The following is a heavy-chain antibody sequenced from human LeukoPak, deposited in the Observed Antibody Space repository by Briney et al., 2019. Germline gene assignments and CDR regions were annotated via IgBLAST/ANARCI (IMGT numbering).Heavy chain of an antibody. V-gene: IGHV3-74*01. CDR2: INSDGSST. CDR1: GFTFSSYW. Sequence: PGGSLRLSCAASGFTFSSYWMHWVRQAPGKGLVWVSRINSDGSSTSYADSVKGRFTISRDNAENTLYLQMNSLRAEDTAVYYCARDLGAYCGGDCYYSLDYWGQGTQVTVSS. J-gene: IGHJ4*02. CDR3: ARDLGAYCGGDCYYSLDY. D-gene: IGHD2-21*02.